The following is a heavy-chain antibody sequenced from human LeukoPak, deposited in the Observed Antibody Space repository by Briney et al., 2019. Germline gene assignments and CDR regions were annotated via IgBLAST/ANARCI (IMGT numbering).Heavy chain of an antibody. D-gene: IGHD3-16*02. CDR1: GFTFSSYA. CDR2: ISGSGGST. V-gene: IGHV3-23*01. CDR3: AKDEWSYDYVWGSYRSTPDY. J-gene: IGHJ4*02. Sequence: GGSLRLSCAASGFTFSSYAMSWVRQAPGKGPEWVSAISGSGGSTYYADSVKGRFTISRDNSKNTLYLQMNSLRAEDTAVYYCAKDEWSYDYVWGSYRSTPDYWGQGTLVTVSS.